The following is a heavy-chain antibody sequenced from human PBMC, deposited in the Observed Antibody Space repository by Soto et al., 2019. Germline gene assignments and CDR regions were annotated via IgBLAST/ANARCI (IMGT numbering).Heavy chain of an antibody. J-gene: IGHJ4*02. V-gene: IGHV4-34*01. CDR2: INHSGST. CDR3: ARNLRTVTNFDY. CDR1: GGSFSGYY. Sequence: SETLSLTCAVYGGSFSGYYLSWTRQPPGKGLEWIGEINHSGSTNYNPSLKSRVTISVDTSKNQFSLKLSSVTAADTAVYYCARNLRTVTNFDYWGQGTLVTVSS. D-gene: IGHD4-17*01.